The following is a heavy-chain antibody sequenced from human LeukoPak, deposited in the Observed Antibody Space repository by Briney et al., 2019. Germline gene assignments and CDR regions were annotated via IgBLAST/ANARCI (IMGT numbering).Heavy chain of an antibody. Sequence: GGSLRLSCAASGFTFSSYWMHWVRQAPGKGLEWVSSISGSGVSTYYADSVKGRFTISRDNSKNTLYLQMNSLRAEDTAVYYCAKPRFPVVMVAATEDYWGQGTRVTVSP. J-gene: IGHJ4*02. D-gene: IGHD2-15*01. CDR1: GFTFSSYW. V-gene: IGHV3-23*01. CDR3: AKPRFPVVMVAATEDY. CDR2: ISGSGVST.